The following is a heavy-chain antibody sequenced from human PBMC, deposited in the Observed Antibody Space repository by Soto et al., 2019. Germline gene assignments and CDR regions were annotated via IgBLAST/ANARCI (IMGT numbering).Heavy chain of an antibody. CDR2: INAGNGYT. CDR3: ARSEINYSRFDL. V-gene: IGHV1-3*01. CDR1: GYTFISYA. D-gene: IGHD2-21*01. J-gene: IGHJ5*02. Sequence: QVQLVQSGAEVKKPGASVTVSCKASGYTFISYALHWVRQAPGQRLEWIGKINAGNGYTKYSQEFQGRVTITRDTSASTAYMELSSPRSEDTAIYYCARSEINYSRFDLWGQGTLVTVSS.